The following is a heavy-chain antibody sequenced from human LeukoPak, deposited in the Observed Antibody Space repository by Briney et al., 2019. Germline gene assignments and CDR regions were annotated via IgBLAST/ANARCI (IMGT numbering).Heavy chain of an antibody. CDR1: GGSISSSSYY. Sequence: SETLSLTCTVSGGSISSSSYYWRWIRQPPGKGLEWIGSIYSSGSTYYNPSLMSRVTISADTSKNQFSLKLSVVTAADTAVYYCASGGYCSSTSCPPPAEWFDPWGQGTLVTVSS. CDR2: IYSSGST. D-gene: IGHD2-2*01. CDR3: ASGGYCSSTSCPPPAEWFDP. J-gene: IGHJ5*02. V-gene: IGHV4-39*01.